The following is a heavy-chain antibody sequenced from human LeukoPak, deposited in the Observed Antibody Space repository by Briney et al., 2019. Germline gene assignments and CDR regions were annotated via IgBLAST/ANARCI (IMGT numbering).Heavy chain of an antibody. CDR1: RYSFSSYW. J-gene: IGHJ6*02. V-gene: IGHV5-51*01. D-gene: IGHD6-19*01. CDR3: ARSFVAGAGYYYGMDV. Sequence: GESLKISCKGSRYSFSSYWIGWVRQMPGKGLEWMGIIYPLDSHTTYSPSFQGQVTISADRSISTAYLQWSSLKASDTAMYYCARSFVAGAGYYYGMDVWGQGTTVTVSS. CDR2: IYPLDSHT.